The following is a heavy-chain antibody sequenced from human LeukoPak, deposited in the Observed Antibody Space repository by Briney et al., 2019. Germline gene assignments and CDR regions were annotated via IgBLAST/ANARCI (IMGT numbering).Heavy chain of an antibody. CDR1: GGTFSSFA. Sequence: SVKVSCKASGGTFSSFAVSWVRQAPGQGLEWMGRIIPILGIPNYTHKFQGSVTLTADESTNTVYMELSSLRSEDTAVYYCARESNPIYCTNGVCPIDSWGQGTLVIVSS. CDR2: IIPILGIP. J-gene: IGHJ4*02. CDR3: ARESNPIYCTNGVCPIDS. D-gene: IGHD2-8*01. V-gene: IGHV1-69*04.